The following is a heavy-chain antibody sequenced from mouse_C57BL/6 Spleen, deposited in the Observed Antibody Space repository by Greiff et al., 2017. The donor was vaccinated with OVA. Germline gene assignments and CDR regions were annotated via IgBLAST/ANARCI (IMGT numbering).Heavy chain of an antibody. CDR1: GYAFSSSW. Sequence: QVQLKESGPELVKPGASVKISCKASGYAFSSSWMNWVKQRPGKGLEWIGRIYPGDGDTNYNGKFKGKATLTADKSSSTAYMQLSSLTSEDSAVYFCARSDGSSYAMDYWGQGTSVTVSS. V-gene: IGHV1-82*01. CDR2: IYPGDGDT. J-gene: IGHJ4*01. CDR3: ARSDGSSYAMDY. D-gene: IGHD2-3*01.